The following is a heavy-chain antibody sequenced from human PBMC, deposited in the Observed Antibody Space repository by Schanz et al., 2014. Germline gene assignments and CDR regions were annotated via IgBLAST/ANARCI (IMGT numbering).Heavy chain of an antibody. D-gene: IGHD3-10*01. J-gene: IGHJ4*02. CDR1: GASVSSDNW. CDR3: ARGGQGFGEPHQRLFEY. V-gene: IGHV4-4*02. CDR2: IYDSGNT. Sequence: QVQLEESGAGLVKPSGTLSLTCAVSGASVSSDNWWNWVRQPPGKGLEWIGEIYDSGNTNYNPSLKSRVTMSEGSSKTDFSLQLPSVTAADTAVYYCARGGQGFGEPHQRLFEYWGPGTLVTVSS.